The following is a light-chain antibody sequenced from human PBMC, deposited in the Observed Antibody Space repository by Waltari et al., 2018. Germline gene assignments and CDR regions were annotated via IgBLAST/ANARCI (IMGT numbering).Light chain of an antibody. J-gene: IGKJ5*01. CDR3: QQSYSAPFT. CDR2: DAS. Sequence: DLQMTKSQSSLSASVGDSVTITCRASRGIDAFFNCYQQQPWKAPQLLIYDASTLQMGVPPRFSGTRIGTYFSLTISDLQPEDFATYFCQQSYSAPFTFGRGTRLE. V-gene: IGKV1-39*01. CDR1: RGIDAF.